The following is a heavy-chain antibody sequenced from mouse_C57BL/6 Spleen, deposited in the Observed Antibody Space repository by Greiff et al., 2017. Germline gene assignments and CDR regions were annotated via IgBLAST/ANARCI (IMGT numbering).Heavy chain of an antibody. CDR3: ASSGAYDAMDY. J-gene: IGHJ4*01. Sequence: QVQLQQSGAELAKPGASVKLSCKASGYTFTSYWMHWVKQRPGQGLEWIGYINPSSGYTKYNQKFKDKATLTADKSYSTAYMQLSSLTYEDSAVYYCASSGAYDAMDYWGQGTSVTVSS. CDR1: GYTFTSYW. V-gene: IGHV1-7*01. D-gene: IGHD3-1*01. CDR2: INPSSGYT.